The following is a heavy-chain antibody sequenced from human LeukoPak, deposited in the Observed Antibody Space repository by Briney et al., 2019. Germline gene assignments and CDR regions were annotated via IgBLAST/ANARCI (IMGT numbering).Heavy chain of an antibody. V-gene: IGHV1-2*02. J-gene: IGHJ4*02. CDR2: INPNSGGT. CDR3: ARDSKLWWWENYFDY. CDR1: GYTFTGYY. Sequence: ASVKVSCKASGYTFTGYYVHWVRQAPGQGLEWMGWINPNSGGTNYAQKFQGRVAMTRDTSISTAYMELSRLRSDDTAVYYCARDSKLWWWENYFDYWGQGTLVTVSS. D-gene: IGHD2-21*01.